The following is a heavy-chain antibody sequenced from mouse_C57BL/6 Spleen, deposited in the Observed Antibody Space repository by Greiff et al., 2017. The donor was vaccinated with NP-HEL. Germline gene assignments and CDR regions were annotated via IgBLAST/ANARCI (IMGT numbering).Heavy chain of an antibody. D-gene: IGHD1-1*01. CDR1: GYAFSSYW. V-gene: IGHV1-80*01. J-gene: IGHJ2*01. CDR2: IYPGDGDT. Sequence: VQLVESGAELVKPGASVKISCKASGYAFSSYWMNWVKQRPGKGLEWIGQIYPGDGDTNYNGKFKGKATLTADKSSSTAYMQLSSLTSEDSAVYFCARDYGSRDPFDYWGQGTTLTVSS. CDR3: ARDYGSRDPFDY.